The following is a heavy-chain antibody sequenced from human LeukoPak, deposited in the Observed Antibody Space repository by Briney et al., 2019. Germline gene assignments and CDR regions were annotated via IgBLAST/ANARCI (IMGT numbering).Heavy chain of an antibody. V-gene: IGHV1-46*01. J-gene: IGHJ4*02. CDR2: INPSGGST. Sequence: ASVKDSCKASGYTFTSYYMHWVRQAPGQGLEWMGIINPSGGSTSYAQKFQGRVTMTRDTSTSTVYMELSSLRSEDTAVYYCARGGLSDYYDSSGYYGELRYWGQGTLVTVSS. CDR3: ARGGLSDYYDSSGYYGELRY. CDR1: GYTFTSYY. D-gene: IGHD3-22*01.